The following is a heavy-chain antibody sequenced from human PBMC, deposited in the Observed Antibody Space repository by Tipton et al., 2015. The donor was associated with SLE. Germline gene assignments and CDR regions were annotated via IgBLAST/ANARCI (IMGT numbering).Heavy chain of an antibody. CDR3: ANGGGGYSAYGAAY. CDR1: GFTFDDYA. D-gene: IGHD5-12*01. J-gene: IGHJ4*02. CDR2: ISGSGGST. V-gene: IGHV3-23*01. Sequence: SLRLSCAASGFTFDDYAMHWVRQAPGKGLEWVSAISGSGGSTYYADSVKGRFTISRGNSKNTLYLQMNSLRAEDTAVYCCANGGGGYSAYGAAYWGQGTLVTVSS.